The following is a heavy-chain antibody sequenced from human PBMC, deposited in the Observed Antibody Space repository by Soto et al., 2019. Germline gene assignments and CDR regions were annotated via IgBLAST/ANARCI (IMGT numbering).Heavy chain of an antibody. CDR2: INHSGST. Sequence: SENLSLTYAGYGGSFSGYCWSWIRHPPGKGLEWIGEINHSGSTNYNPSLKSRVTISVDTSKNQFSLKLSSVTAADTAVYYCARGFFASSVLVVIAYFDYWGQGTLVTVS. V-gene: IGHV4-34*01. D-gene: IGHD3-22*01. CDR1: GGSFSGYC. CDR3: ARGFFASSVLVVIAYFDY. J-gene: IGHJ4*02.